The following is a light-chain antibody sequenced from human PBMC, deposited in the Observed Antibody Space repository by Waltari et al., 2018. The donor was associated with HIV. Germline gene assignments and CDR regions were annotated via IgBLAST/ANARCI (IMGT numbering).Light chain of an antibody. CDR3: QSYDTKTHWV. V-gene: IGLV6-57*01. J-gene: IGLJ3*02. CDR2: EDN. CDR1: SGRIGSNY. Sequence: NFMLTQPHSASGSAGKTVTISCTRHSGRIGSNYVQWFQQRPGSSPRTLIFEDNQRPSGVSDRFSASIDSSSNSASLTISGLKTEDEGHYYCQSYDTKTHWVFGGGSKLTVL.